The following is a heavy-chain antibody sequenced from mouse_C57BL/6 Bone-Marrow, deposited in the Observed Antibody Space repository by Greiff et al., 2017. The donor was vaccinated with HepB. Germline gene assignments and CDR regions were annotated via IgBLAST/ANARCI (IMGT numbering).Heavy chain of an antibody. CDR3: RDGTYFDV. CDR1: GYTFTSYW. CDR2: IHPNSGST. Sequence: QVQLKQPGTELVKPGASVKLSCKASGYTFTSYWMHWVKQRPGQGLEWIGMIHPNSGSTNYNEKFKSKATLTVDKSSSTAYMQLSSLTSEDSAVYYCRDGTYFDVWGTGTTVTVSS. J-gene: IGHJ1*03. D-gene: IGHD3-3*01. V-gene: IGHV1-64*01.